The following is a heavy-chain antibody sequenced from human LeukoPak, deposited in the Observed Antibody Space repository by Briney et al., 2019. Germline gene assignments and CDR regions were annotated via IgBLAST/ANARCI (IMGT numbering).Heavy chain of an antibody. Sequence: GGSLRLSCAASGFTFSSYAMSWVRQAPGKGLEWVSAISKSGDSTFYADSVKGRFTISRDTSKNTLYLQMNSLRAEDTAVYYCARGFGGSSPSGMDVWGQGTTVTVSS. V-gene: IGHV3-23*01. J-gene: IGHJ6*02. CDR2: ISKSGDST. D-gene: IGHD1-26*01. CDR1: GFTFSSYA. CDR3: ARGFGGSSPSGMDV.